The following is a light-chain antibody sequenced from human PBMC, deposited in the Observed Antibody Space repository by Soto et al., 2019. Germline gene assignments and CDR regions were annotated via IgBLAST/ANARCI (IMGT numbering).Light chain of an antibody. CDR2: AAS. J-gene: IGKJ5*01. CDR1: QGISSW. CDR3: QQASSFPIT. Sequence: DIQMTQSPIFVSASVGDRVTITCRASQGISSWLAWYQQKPGKAPKLLIYAASSLHGGVSSKFSGSGSGTDFTLTISSLQPEDSATYYCQQASSFPITFGQGTRLEIK. V-gene: IGKV1-12*01.